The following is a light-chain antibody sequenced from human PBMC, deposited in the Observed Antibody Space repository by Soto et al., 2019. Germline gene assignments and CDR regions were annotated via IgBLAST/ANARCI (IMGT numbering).Light chain of an antibody. CDR1: QSVSSSY. CDR2: GAS. J-gene: IGKJ4*01. Sequence: EIVLTQSPGTLSLSPGERATLSCRASQSVSSSYLAWYQQKPGQAPRLLIYGASSRATGIPDRFSGSGSGTDFTLTISRVEPDDFAVYYCQQYGRAAAFGGGTKVEIK. V-gene: IGKV3-20*01. CDR3: QQYGRAAA.